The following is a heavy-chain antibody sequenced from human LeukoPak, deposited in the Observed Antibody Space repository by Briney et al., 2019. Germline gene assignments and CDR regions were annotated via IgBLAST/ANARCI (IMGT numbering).Heavy chain of an antibody. J-gene: IGHJ3*02. CDR1: GFTFSSYW. Sequence: GGSLRLSCAASGFTFSSYWMHWVRQAPGKGLVWVSRINTDGSSTSYADSVKGRFTISRDNAKNTLYLQMNSLRAEDTAIYYCAREIIGGVKWDAFDIWGQGAMVTVSS. D-gene: IGHD3-16*01. V-gene: IGHV3-74*01. CDR2: INTDGSST. CDR3: AREIIGGVKWDAFDI.